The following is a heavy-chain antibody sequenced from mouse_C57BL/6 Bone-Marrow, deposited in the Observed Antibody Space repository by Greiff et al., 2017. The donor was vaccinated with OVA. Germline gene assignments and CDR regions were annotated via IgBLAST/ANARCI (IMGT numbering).Heavy chain of an antibody. Sequence: QVQLKQPGAELVRPGSSVKLSCKASGYTFTSYWMHWVKQRPIQGLEWIGNIDPSDSETHYNQKFKDKATLTVDKSSSTAYMQLSSLTSEDSAVYYCARWIQAMDYWGQGTSVTVSS. V-gene: IGHV1-52*01. CDR3: ARWIQAMDY. CDR1: GYTFTSYW. J-gene: IGHJ4*01. CDR2: IDPSDSET.